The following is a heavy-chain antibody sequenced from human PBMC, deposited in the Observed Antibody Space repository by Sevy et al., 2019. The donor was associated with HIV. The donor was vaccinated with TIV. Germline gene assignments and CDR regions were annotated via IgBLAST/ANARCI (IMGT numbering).Heavy chain of an antibody. CDR2: ISYDGSNK. Sequence: GGSLRLSCAASGFTFSSYAMHWVRQAPGKGLEWVAVISYDGSNKYYADSVKGRFTISRDNSKNTLYLQMNSLRAEDTAVYYSARPPYDFWSGYYAYFDYWGQGTLVTVSS. D-gene: IGHD3-3*01. CDR3: ARPPYDFWSGYYAYFDY. CDR1: GFTFSSYA. J-gene: IGHJ4*02. V-gene: IGHV3-30-3*01.